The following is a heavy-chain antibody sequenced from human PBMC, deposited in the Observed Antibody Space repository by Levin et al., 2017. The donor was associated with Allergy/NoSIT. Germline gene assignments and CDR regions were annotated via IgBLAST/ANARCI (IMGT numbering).Heavy chain of an antibody. Sequence: GGSLRLSCAASGFTVSNNYMSWVRQAPEKGLEWVSIIYSGGSTYYADSVKGRFTISRDNSKNTLSLQMNSLRAEDTAVYYCARTIVGSTYDAFDIWGLGTMVTVSS. CDR2: IYSGGST. CDR3: ARTIVGSTYDAFDI. D-gene: IGHD1-26*01. V-gene: IGHV3-53*01. CDR1: GFTVSNNY. J-gene: IGHJ3*02.